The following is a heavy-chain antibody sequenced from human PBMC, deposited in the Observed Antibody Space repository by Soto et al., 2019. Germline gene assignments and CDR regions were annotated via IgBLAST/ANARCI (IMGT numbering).Heavy chain of an antibody. D-gene: IGHD2-15*01. J-gene: IGHJ3*02. Sequence: ASVKVSCKASGYTFTGYYMHWVRQAPGQGLEWMGWINPDSGGTNYAQKFQGWVTMTRDTSISTAYMELGRLRSDDTAVYYCARLGCSGGSCYQRRAFDIWGQGTMVTVSS. CDR3: ARLGCSGGSCYQRRAFDI. CDR1: GYTFTGYY. CDR2: INPDSGGT. V-gene: IGHV1-2*04.